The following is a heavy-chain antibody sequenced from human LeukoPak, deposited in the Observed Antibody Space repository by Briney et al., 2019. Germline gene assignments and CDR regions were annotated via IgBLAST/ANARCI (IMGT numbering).Heavy chain of an antibody. J-gene: IGHJ4*02. CDR1: GYTFTGYY. V-gene: IGHV1-2*02. CDR2: INPNSGGT. Sequence: ASVKVSCKASGYTFTGYYIHWVRQAPGQGLEWMGWINPNSGGTNYAQKFQGSVTMSRDTSIRTAYMELSRLRSDDTAVYYCARGWRGSGVVVAAYWGQGTLVTVSS. CDR3: ARGWRGSGVVVAAY. D-gene: IGHD2-15*01.